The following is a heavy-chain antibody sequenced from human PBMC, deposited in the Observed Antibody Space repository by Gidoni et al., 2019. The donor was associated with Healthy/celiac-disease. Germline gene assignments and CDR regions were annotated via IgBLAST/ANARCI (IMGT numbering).Heavy chain of an antibody. CDR1: GASFSGYY. CDR2: INHSGST. J-gene: IGHJ4*02. CDR3: ARGPLPPTGIVGATTPGGSDY. V-gene: IGHV4-34*01. D-gene: IGHD1-26*01. Sequence: QVQLQQWGAGLLKPSETLSLTCAVYGASFSGYYWSWIRQPPGKGLEWIGEINHSGSTNYNPSLKSRVTISVDTSKNQFSLKLSSVTAADTAVYYCARGPLPPTGIVGATTPGGSDYWGQGTLVTVSS.